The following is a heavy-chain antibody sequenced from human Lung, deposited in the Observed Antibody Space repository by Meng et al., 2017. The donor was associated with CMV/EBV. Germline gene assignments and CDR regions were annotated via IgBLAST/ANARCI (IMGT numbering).Heavy chain of an antibody. CDR2: ISWDGGST. CDR1: GFTFDDYA. Sequence: SCAASGFTFDDYAMHWVRQAPGKGLEWVSLISWDGGSTYYADSVKGRFTISRDNSKNSLYPQMSSLRAEDTALYYCAKDADGGKGYYYYGMDVWXQGTTVTVSS. V-gene: IGHV3-43D*03. J-gene: IGHJ6*02. D-gene: IGHD4-23*01. CDR3: AKDADGGKGYYYYGMDV.